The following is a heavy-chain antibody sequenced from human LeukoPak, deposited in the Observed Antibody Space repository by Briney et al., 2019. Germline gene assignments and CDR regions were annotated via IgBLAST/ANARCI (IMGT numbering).Heavy chain of an antibody. CDR3: ASQQSYVTGDAFDI. CDR1: GDSVSSNSAA. CDR2: TYYRSKWYN. D-gene: IGHD3-10*02. J-gene: IGHJ3*02. Sequence: SQTLSLTCAISGDSVSSNSAAWNWTRQSPSRGLEWLGRTYYRSKWYNDYAVSVKSRITINPDTSKNQFSLQLNSVTPEDTAVYYCASQQSYVTGDAFDIWGQGTMVTVSS. V-gene: IGHV6-1*01.